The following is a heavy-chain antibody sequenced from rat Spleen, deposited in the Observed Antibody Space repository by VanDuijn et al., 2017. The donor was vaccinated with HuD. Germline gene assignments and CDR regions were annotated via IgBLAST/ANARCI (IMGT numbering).Heavy chain of an antibody. V-gene: IGHV5S13*01. Sequence: EVQLVESGGGLVQPGRSLKLSCAASGFTFDDYGMAWVRQAPGKGLEWVASITNTGGDNTYFRDSVKGRFTLSRDNAKNTQSLQMDSLRSEDTAIYYCTRGYVMDAWGQGASVTVSS. CDR1: GFTFDDYG. J-gene: IGHJ4*01. CDR2: ITNTGGDNT. CDR3: TRGYVMDA.